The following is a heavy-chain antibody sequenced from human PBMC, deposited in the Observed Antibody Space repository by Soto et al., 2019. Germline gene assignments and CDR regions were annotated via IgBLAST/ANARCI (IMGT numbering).Heavy chain of an antibody. Sequence: GGSLRLSCAASGFTFSSYGMHWVRQATGKGLEWVSAIGTAGDTYYPDSVKGRFTISRDNSKNTLYLQMNSLRAEDTAVYYCDYGVIRGGMDVWGQGTTVTVSS. CDR3: DYGVIRGGMDV. J-gene: IGHJ6*02. D-gene: IGHD4-17*01. V-gene: IGHV3-13*01. CDR1: GFTFSSYG. CDR2: IGTAGDT.